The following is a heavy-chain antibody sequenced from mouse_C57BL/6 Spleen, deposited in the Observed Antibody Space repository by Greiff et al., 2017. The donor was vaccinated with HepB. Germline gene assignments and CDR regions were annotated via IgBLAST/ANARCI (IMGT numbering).Heavy chain of an antibody. CDR2: INYDGSST. V-gene: IGHV5-16*01. Sequence: EVKLEESEGGLVQPGSSMKLSCTASGFTFSDYYMAWVRQVPEKGLEWVANINYDGSSTYYLDSLKSRFIISRDNANNILYLQMSSLKSEDTATYFCARDRANSPFDYWGQGTTLTVSS. D-gene: IGHD4-1*01. CDR3: ARDRANSPFDY. J-gene: IGHJ2*01. CDR1: GFTFSDYY.